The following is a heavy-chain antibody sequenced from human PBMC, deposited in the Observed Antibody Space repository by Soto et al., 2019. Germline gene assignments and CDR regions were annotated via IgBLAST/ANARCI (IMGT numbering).Heavy chain of an antibody. D-gene: IGHD3-22*01. J-gene: IGHJ4*02. V-gene: IGHV1-8*01. CDR2: MNPNSGNT. CDR1: GYTFTSYD. Sequence: QVQLVQSGAEVKKPGASVKVSCKASGYTFTSYDINWVRQATGQGLEWMGWMNPNSGNTGYAQKFQGRVTMTGNTSISTAYRELSSLRSEDTAVYYCARVYSSGYYVPSDYWGQGTLVTVSS. CDR3: ARVYSSGYYVPSDY.